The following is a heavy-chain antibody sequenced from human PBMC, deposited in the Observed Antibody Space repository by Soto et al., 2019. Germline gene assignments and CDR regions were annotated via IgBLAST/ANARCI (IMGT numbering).Heavy chain of an antibody. D-gene: IGHD4-4*01. CDR1: GFTFSTYP. CDR3: VKPPVITASYYYYDMDV. V-gene: IGHV3-23*01. Sequence: GGSLRLSCAASGFTFSTYPMSWVRQAPGKGLEWVSGISGSGIGTYYTDSVKGRFTISRDNSKNTVFLQMNSLRDEDTAVYYCVKPPVITASYYYYDMDVWGQGTTVTVSS. CDR2: ISGSGIGT. J-gene: IGHJ6*02.